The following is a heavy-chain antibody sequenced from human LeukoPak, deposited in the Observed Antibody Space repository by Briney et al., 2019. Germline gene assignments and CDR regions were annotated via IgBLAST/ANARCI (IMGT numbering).Heavy chain of an antibody. D-gene: IGHD2-15*01. V-gene: IGHV1-69*01. J-gene: IGHJ6*02. Sequence: SVKVSCKASGGTFSSYAISWVRQAPGQGLEWMGGIIPIFGTANYAQKFQGRVTITADESTSTAYMELSSLRSEDTAVYYCARVNRQYCSGGSCYSPSYYYYYGMDAWGQGTTVTVSS. CDR3: ARVNRQYCSGGSCYSPSYYYYYGMDA. CDR2: IIPIFGTA. CDR1: GGTFSSYA.